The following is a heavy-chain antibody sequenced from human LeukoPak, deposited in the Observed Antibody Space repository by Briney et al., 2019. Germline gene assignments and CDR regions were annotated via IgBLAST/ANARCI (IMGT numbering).Heavy chain of an antibody. CDR3: ARLLGLGYYYGSGDFDY. D-gene: IGHD3-10*01. CDR1: GYSFTSYW. J-gene: IGHJ4*02. Sequence: GESLKISCKGSGYSFTSYWIGWVRQMPGKGLEWMGTIYPGDSDTRYSPSFQGQVTISADMSISTAYLQWSSLKASDTAMYYCARLLGLGYYYGSGDFDYWGQGTLVTVSS. V-gene: IGHV5-51*01. CDR2: IYPGDSDT.